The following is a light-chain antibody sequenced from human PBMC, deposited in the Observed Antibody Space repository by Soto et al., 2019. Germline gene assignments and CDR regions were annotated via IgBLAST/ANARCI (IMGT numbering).Light chain of an antibody. CDR1: SSHSSYA. CDR2: FNNDRSH. J-gene: IGLJ3*02. Sequence: QPVLTQSPSASASLGASVTLTCSRSSSHSSYAIARHQQQPEKGPPYLMMFNNDRSHSKGPGRPARFSGSSSGAERYLTLSSVQSDDEDDYDCQPWGNGVEFGGGTKLTVL. CDR3: QPWGNGVE. V-gene: IGLV4-69*01.